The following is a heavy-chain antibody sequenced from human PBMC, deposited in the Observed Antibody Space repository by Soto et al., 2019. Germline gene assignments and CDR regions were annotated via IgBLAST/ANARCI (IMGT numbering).Heavy chain of an antibody. CDR1: RLTFSNYA. Sequence: EVQVLESGGGLVQPGGSLRLSCVISRLTFSNYALNWVRQAPGKGLEWVSSISGSGDTTYHADSVKGRFTISRDNSNNTLYLQMNSLRVEDTALYYCAKADYSYSWAPGDYWGQGTLVTVSS. CDR2: ISGSGDTT. CDR3: AKADYSYSWAPGDY. D-gene: IGHD6-13*01. V-gene: IGHV3-23*01. J-gene: IGHJ4*02.